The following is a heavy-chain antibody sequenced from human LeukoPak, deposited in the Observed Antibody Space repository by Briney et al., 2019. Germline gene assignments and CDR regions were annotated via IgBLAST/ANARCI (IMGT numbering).Heavy chain of an antibody. CDR1: GGTFISYA. V-gene: IGHV1-69*01. D-gene: IGHD2-2*02. J-gene: IGHJ6*02. CDR3: ASFDCSSTSCYRLNYYYYGMDV. Sequence: SVKVSCKASGGTFISYAISWVRQAPGQGLEWMGGIIPIFGTANYAQKFQGRVTITADESTSTAYMELSSLRSEDTAVYYCASFDCSSTSCYRLNYYYYGMDVWGQGTTVTVSS. CDR2: IIPIFGTA.